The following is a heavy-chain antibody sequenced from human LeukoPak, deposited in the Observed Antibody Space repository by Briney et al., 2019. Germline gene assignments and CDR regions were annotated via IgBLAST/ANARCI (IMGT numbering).Heavy chain of an antibody. V-gene: IGHV4-30-2*01. CDR1: GGSISSGGFS. CDR2: IYHSGST. CDR3: ARHKPSSPLWFGELKRPYYYGMDV. Sequence: SQTLSLTCAVSGGSISSGGFSWSWIRQPPGKGLECIGYIYHSGSTYYNPSLKSRVTISVDTSKNQFSLKLSSVTAADTAVYYCARHKPSSPLWFGELKRPYYYGMDVWGQGTTVTVSS. D-gene: IGHD3-10*01. J-gene: IGHJ6*02.